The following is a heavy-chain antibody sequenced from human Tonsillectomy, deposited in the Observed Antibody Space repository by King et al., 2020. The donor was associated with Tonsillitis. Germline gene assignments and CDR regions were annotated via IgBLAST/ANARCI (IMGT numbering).Heavy chain of an antibody. D-gene: IGHD3-22*01. Sequence: VQLQESGPGLVKPSETLSLTCTVSRGSISSYYWSWIRQPPGKGLDWIGYIYDTGSTNYNPSLKSRVTISVDTSKNQFSLKLRSVTAADTAVYYCARLAGGDSSGYPHDAFDIWGQGTMVTVSS. J-gene: IGHJ3*02. CDR2: IYDTGST. CDR3: ARLAGGDSSGYPHDAFDI. CDR1: RGSISSYY. V-gene: IGHV4-59*08.